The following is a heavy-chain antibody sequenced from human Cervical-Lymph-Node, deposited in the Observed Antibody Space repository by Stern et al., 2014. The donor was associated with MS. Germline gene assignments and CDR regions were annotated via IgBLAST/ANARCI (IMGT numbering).Heavy chain of an antibody. CDR3: ARSVVVVAATGYYFDY. J-gene: IGHJ4*02. CDR1: GVSISSGGYY. D-gene: IGHD2-15*01. CDR2: IYYSGST. Sequence: QLQLQESGPGLVKPSQTLSLTCTVSGVSISSGGYYWSWIRQHPGKGLEWIGYIYYSGSTYYNPSLKSRVTISVDTSKNQFSLKLSSVTAADTAVYYCARSVVVVAATGYYFDYWGQGTLVTVSS. V-gene: IGHV4-31*03.